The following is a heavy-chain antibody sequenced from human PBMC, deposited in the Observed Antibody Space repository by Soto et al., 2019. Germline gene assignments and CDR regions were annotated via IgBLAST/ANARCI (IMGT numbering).Heavy chain of an antibody. Sequence: PSETLSLTCTVSGGSIRSGDYYWSWIRQPPGKGLEWIGYIYYSGSTYYNPSLKSRLTISLDTSKNQFSLNLTSVTAADTAVYYCPRKYCSRGSCYSKGWFAPWGRGILVPV. D-gene: IGHD2-15*01. CDR3: PRKYCSRGSCYSKGWFAP. J-gene: IGHJ5*02. CDR2: IYYSGST. V-gene: IGHV4-30-4*01. CDR1: GGSIRSGDYY.